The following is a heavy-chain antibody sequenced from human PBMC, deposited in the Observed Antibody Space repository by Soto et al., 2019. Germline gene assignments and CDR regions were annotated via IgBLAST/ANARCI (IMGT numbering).Heavy chain of an antibody. J-gene: IGHJ3*02. Sequence: QVQLVESGGGVVQPGRSLRLSCAASGFTFSSYAMHWVRQAPVKGLEWVAVISYDGSNKYYADSVKGRFTISRDNSKNTLYLQRNSLRAEDTAVYYCARGRDSSGYYYPHDALDIWGQGTMVTVSS. CDR3: ARGRDSSGYYYPHDALDI. V-gene: IGHV3-30-3*01. CDR2: ISYDGSNK. D-gene: IGHD3-22*01. CDR1: GFTFSSYA.